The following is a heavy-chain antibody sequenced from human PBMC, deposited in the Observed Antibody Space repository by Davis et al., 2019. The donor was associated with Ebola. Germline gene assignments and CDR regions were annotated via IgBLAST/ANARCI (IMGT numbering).Heavy chain of an antibody. D-gene: IGHD6-13*01. CDR1: GGSFSGYY. CDR3: ARGKGGSSWHRRNWFDP. V-gene: IGHV4-34*01. J-gene: IGHJ5*02. CDR2: INHSGST. Sequence: PSETLSLTCAVYGGSFSGYYWSWIRQPPGKGLEWIGEINHSGSTNYNPSLKSRVTISVDTSKNQFSLKLSSVTAADTAVYYCARGKGGSSWHRRNWFDPWGQGTLVTVSS.